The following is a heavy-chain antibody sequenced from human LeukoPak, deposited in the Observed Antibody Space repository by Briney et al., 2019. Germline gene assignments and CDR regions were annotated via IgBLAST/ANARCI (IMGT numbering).Heavy chain of an antibody. V-gene: IGHV1-18*01. CDR3: ARYYDSSAYYEDY. CDR2: ISAYNGNT. J-gene: IGHJ4*02. Sequence: ASVKVSCKASGYTFTNYGINWVRQAPGQGLEWMGWISAYNGNTKYAQKLQGRVTMTTDTSTSTAYMEVRNLTSDDTAAYYCARYYDSSAYYEDYWGQGTLVTVSS. D-gene: IGHD3-22*01. CDR1: GYTFTNYG.